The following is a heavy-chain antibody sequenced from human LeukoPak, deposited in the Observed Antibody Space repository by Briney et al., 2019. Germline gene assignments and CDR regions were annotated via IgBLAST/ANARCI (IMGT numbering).Heavy chain of an antibody. J-gene: IGHJ4*02. CDR1: GYTFSSYD. V-gene: IGHV1-8*02. CDR3: ARLPKYSRPLDY. CDR2: MIPNSGNT. D-gene: IGHD6-6*01. Sequence: ASVKVSCKASGYTFSSYDIKWVRQATGQGLEWMGWMIPNSGNTAYAQKFQGRVTMSRDTSISTAYMELSSLRSEDTAVYYCARLPKYSRPLDYWGQGTLVTVSS.